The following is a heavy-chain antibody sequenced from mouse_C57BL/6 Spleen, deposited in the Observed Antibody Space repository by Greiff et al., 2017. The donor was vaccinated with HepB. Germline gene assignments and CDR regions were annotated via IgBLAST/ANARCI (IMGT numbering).Heavy chain of an antibody. CDR1: GFTFSSYG. CDR3: ARFMTTVVATDWFAY. CDR2: ISSGGSYT. D-gene: IGHD1-1*01. Sequence: EVQRVESGGDLVKPGGSLKLSCAASGFTFSSYGMSWVRQTPDKRLEWVATISSGGSYTYYPDSVKGRFTISRDNAKNTLYLQMSSLKSEDTAMYYCARFMTTVVATDWFAYWGQGTLVTVSA. J-gene: IGHJ3*01. V-gene: IGHV5-6*01.